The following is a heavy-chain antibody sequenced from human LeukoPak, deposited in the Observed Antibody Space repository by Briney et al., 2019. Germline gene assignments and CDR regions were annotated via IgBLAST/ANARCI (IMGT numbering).Heavy chain of an antibody. J-gene: IGHJ4*02. CDR1: GFTFSSYS. CDR3: ASLGQDDSSGYYGGDYFDY. Sequence: GGSLRLSCAASGFTFSSYSMNWVRQAPGKGLEWVSSISSSSSTIYYADAVKGRFTISRDNAKNSLYLQMNSLRAEDTAVYYCASLGQDDSSGYYGGDYFDYCGQGTLVTVSS. CDR2: ISSSSSTI. V-gene: IGHV3-48*04. D-gene: IGHD3-22*01.